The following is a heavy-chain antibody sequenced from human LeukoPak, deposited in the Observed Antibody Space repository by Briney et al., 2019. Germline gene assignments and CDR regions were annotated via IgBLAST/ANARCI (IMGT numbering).Heavy chain of an antibody. CDR1: GYTFTAYY. V-gene: IGHV1-2*02. CDR3: ARVVVRRGYYYYYGMDV. J-gene: IGHJ6*02. D-gene: IGHD3-22*01. CDR2: INPNSGGT. Sequence: ASVKVSCKASGYTFTAYYMHWVRQAPGQGLEWMGWINPNSGGTNYAQKFQGRVTMTRDTSISTAYMELSRLRSDDTAVYYCARVVVRRGYYYYYGMDVWGQGTTVTVSS.